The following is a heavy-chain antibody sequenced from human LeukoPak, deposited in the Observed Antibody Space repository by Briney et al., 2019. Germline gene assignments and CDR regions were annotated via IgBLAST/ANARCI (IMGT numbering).Heavy chain of an antibody. D-gene: IGHD2-21*01. Sequence: ASVKVSCKASGYTFINYYMHWVRQAPGQGLEWMGIINPSGGTTSYAQNFQGRVTMTRDTSTSTVYMELSSLKSEDTAVYYCARDHFVVDHWFDPWGQGTLVTVSS. CDR1: GYTFINYY. CDR2: INPSGGTT. V-gene: IGHV1-46*01. CDR3: ARDHFVVDHWFDP. J-gene: IGHJ5*02.